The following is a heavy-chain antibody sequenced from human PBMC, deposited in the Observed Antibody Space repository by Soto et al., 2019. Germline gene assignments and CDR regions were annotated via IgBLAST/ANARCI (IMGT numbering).Heavy chain of an antibody. V-gene: IGHV4-39*07. D-gene: IGHD3-9*01. CDR1: GGSISSSSCN. CDR2: IYYSGST. CDR3: ARALILTGYYIHDAFDI. Sequence: PLETLSHTCTVSGGSISSSSCNCGWIRQPPGKGLEWIGSIYYSGSTYYNPSLKSRVTISVDTSKNQFSLKLSSVTAADTAVYYCARALILTGYYIHDAFDIWGQGTMVT. J-gene: IGHJ3*02.